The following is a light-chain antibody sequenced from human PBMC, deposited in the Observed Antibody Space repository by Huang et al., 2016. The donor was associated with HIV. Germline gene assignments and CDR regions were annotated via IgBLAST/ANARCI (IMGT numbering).Light chain of an antibody. CDR1: QPVTTKY. CDR3: HHYGSSPT. CDR2: VAS. J-gene: IGKJ1*01. V-gene: IGKV3-20*01. Sequence: EIVLTQSPGTLSLSPGERATLSCRASQPVTTKYIAWFQQRPGHAPRLLIYVASNRLAGIPDRFSGSGSGTDFTLTISRLEPEDFAVYYCHHYGSSPTFGQGTRLEIK.